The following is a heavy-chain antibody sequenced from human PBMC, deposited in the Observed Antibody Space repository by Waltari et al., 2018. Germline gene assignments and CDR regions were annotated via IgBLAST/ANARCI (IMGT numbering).Heavy chain of an antibody. CDR1: GFTFSRYS. CDR3: ARDNPVGY. CDR2: ISSSSIYI. V-gene: IGHV3-21*01. Sequence: EVQLVASGGGLVKTGGSLRLSCAASGFTFSRYSMKWVRQAPGKGLEWVSSISSSSIYIYYADSVKGRFTISRDNAKNSLYLQMNSLRAEDTAVYYCARDNPVGYWGQGTLVTVSS. J-gene: IGHJ4*02. D-gene: IGHD1-26*01.